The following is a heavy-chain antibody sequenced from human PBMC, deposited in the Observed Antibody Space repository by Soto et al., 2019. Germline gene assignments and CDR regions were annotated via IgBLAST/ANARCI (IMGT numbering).Heavy chain of an antibody. J-gene: IGHJ5*02. CDR3: SRERTRGFDP. CDR2: MNPNSGNT. Sequence: QVQLVQSGAEVKKPGASVKVSCKASGYTFTSYDINWVRQATGHGLEWMGWMNPNSGNTAYAQKFLGRVTMTRNTSISTAYMEMSSLRSKDTAVYYCSRERTRGFDPWGQGTLVTVSS. V-gene: IGHV1-8*01. CDR1: GYTFTSYD.